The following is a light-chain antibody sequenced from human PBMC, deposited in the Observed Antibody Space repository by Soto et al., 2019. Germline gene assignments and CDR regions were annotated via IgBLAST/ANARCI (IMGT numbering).Light chain of an antibody. CDR3: LQSLQHWT. V-gene: IGKV2D-29*01. Sequence: EIVLTQTPLSLSVTPGQAASISCTSSQSLLDSGGETYLSWYVQKPGQPPQLLIYEVSNRVSGVQDRFRRRGSGTHLTLEISRVDAEDDGVHYCLQSLQHWTFGQGTKEEI. CDR2: EVS. J-gene: IGKJ1*01. CDR1: QSLLDSGGETY.